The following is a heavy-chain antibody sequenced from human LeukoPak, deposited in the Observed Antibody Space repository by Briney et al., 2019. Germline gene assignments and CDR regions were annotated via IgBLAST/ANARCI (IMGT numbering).Heavy chain of an antibody. J-gene: IGHJ4*02. CDR1: GGSISSYY. CDR3: ARAGYYYGSGSYYNTPHFDY. V-gene: IGHV4-59*01. Sequence: SSETLSLTCTVSGGSISSYYWSWIRQPPGKGLEWIGYIYYSGSTNYNPSLKSRVTISVDTSKNQFSLKLSSVTAADTAVYYCARAGYYYGSGSYYNTPHFDYWGQGTLVTVSS. D-gene: IGHD3-10*01. CDR2: IYYSGST.